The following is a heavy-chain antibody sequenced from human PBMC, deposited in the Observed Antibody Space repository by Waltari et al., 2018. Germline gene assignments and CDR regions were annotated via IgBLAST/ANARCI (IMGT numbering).Heavy chain of an antibody. D-gene: IGHD3-22*01. V-gene: IGHV4-61*02. Sequence: QVQLQESGPGLVKPSQTLSLTCTVSGGSISRGSYYWSWIRQPAGKGLEWIGRIYTSGSTNYNPSLKSRVTISVDTSKNQFSLKLSSVTAADTAVYYCARAKKGSGYYQYYFDYWGQGTLVTVSS. CDR1: GGSISRGSYY. CDR2: IYTSGST. J-gene: IGHJ4*02. CDR3: ARAKKGSGYYQYYFDY.